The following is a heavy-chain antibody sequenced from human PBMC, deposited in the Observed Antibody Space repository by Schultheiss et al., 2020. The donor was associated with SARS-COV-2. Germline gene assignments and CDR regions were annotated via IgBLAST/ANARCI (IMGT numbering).Heavy chain of an antibody. CDR3: ARDRGSSFGY. D-gene: IGHD6-13*01. J-gene: IGHJ4*02. CDR1: GGSISSYY. CDR2: IYNSGST. Sequence: SQTLSLTCTVSGGSISSYYWSWIRQPPGKGLEWIGYIYNSGSTNYNPSLKSRVTISIDTSKNQFSLKLSSVTAADTAVYYCARDRGSSFGYWGQGTLVTVSS. V-gene: IGHV4-59*12.